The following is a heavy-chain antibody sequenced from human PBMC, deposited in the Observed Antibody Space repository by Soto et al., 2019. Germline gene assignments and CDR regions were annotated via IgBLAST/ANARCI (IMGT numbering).Heavy chain of an antibody. CDR1: GGSISSYY. CDR2: IYYSGST. J-gene: IGHJ6*02. D-gene: IGHD2-21*02. V-gene: IGHV4-59*01. Sequence: SATLSLTCTVSGGSISSYYWSWIRQPPGKGLEWIGYIYYSGSTNYNPSLKSRVTISVDTSKNQFSLKLNSVTAADTAVYYCARDLWGYCGTDCYPLDVWGQGTTVTVSS. CDR3: ARDLWGYCGTDCYPLDV.